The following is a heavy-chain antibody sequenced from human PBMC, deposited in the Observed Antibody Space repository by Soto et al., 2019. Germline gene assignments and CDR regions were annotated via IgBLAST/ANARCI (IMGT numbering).Heavy chain of an antibody. CDR2: IYYIGNT. D-gene: IGHD5-18*01. Sequence: QLPLQESGPGLVKPSATLSLTCSVSGGSISSSTYYWGWIRQPPGKGLEWIGNIYYIGNTYYNPSLTSRVTISLDTSKNQFSLKLSSVIAADTAVYYCARRDTTMAGFDYWGQGTLITVSS. CDR1: GGSISSSTYY. CDR3: ARRDTTMAGFDY. V-gene: IGHV4-39*01. J-gene: IGHJ4*02.